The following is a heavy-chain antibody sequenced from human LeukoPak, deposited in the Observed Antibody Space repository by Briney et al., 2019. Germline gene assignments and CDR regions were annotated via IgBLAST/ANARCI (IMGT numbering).Heavy chain of an antibody. CDR1: GFTFSSYS. J-gene: IGHJ4*02. CDR3: AREKATWEYYYDSSGYFDY. D-gene: IGHD3-22*01. V-gene: IGHV3-48*02. Sequence: GGSLRLSCAASGFTFSSYSMTWVRQAPGKGLEWVSYISSSSSTIYYADSVKGRFTISRDNAKNSLYLQMNSLRDEDTAVYYCAREKATWEYYYDSSGYFDYWGQGTLVTVSS. CDR2: ISSSSSTI.